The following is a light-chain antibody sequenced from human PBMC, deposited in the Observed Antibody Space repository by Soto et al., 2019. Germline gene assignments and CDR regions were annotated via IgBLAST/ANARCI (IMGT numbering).Light chain of an antibody. CDR2: DVN. Sequence: QSVLTQPRSVSGSPGQSVTISCTGTSSYVGGYNYVSWYQQHPGKAPKLMISDVNKRPSGVPDRFSGSKSGNTASLTISGLQAEDEADYYCCSYAGTYTYVFGTGTKVTV. J-gene: IGLJ1*01. V-gene: IGLV2-11*01. CDR3: CSYAGTYTYV. CDR1: SSYVGGYNY.